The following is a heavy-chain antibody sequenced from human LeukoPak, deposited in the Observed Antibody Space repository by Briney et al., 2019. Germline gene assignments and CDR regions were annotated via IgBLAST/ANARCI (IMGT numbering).Heavy chain of an antibody. J-gene: IGHJ4*02. CDR2: IIPIFGTA. CDR3: ARVGSYYYGSGSYYRGSYFDY. V-gene: IGHV1-69*13. D-gene: IGHD3-10*01. Sequence: AASVKVSCKASGYTFTGYYMHWVRQAPGQGLEWMGGIIPIFGTANYAQKFQGRVTITADESTSTAYMELSSLRSEDTAVYYCARVGSYYYGSGSYYRGSYFDYWGQGTLVTVSS. CDR1: GYTFTGYY.